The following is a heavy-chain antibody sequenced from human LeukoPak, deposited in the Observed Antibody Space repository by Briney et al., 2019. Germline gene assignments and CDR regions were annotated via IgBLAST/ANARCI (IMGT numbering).Heavy chain of an antibody. CDR2: IYYSGST. D-gene: IGHD5-12*01. J-gene: IGHJ6*02. CDR1: GGSISSGDYY. Sequence: SETLSLTCTVSGGSISSGDYYWSWIRQPPGKGLEWIGYIYYSGSTYYNPSLKSRVTISVDTSVNQFSLKLSPVTAADTAVYYCARKVATTHYYYYYGLDVWGQGTTVTVSS. CDR3: ARKVATTHYYYYYGLDV. V-gene: IGHV4-30-4*01.